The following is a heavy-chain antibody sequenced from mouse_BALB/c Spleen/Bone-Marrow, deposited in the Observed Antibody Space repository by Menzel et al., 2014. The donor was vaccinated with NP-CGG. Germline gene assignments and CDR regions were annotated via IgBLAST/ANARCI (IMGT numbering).Heavy chain of an antibody. Sequence: QVQLKESGPGLVAPSQSLSITCTLSGFSLTNNGVHWVRQPPGKGLEWLVVIWSDGSTTYNSALKSRLSISKDNSKSQVFLKMNSLQTDDTAMYYCARHRYYAMDYWCQGTSVTVSS. J-gene: IGHJ4*01. CDR1: GFSLTNNG. CDR2: IWSDGST. V-gene: IGHV2-6-1*01. CDR3: ARHRYYAMDY.